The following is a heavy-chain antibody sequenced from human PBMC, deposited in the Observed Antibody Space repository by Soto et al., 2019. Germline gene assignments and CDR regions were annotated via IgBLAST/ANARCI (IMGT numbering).Heavy chain of an antibody. CDR3: VRDSDWNLDY. CDR1: GFTFSSYS. J-gene: IGHJ4*02. V-gene: IGHV3-48*02. D-gene: IGHD1-1*01. Sequence: GGSLRLSCAASGFTFSSYSMNWVRRAPGMRVEWLSYISSSSGSIHYADSVKGRFTVSRDNAKNSLYLQMNSLRDDDTVVYYCVRDSDWNLDYWGQGTLVTVSS. CDR2: ISSSSGSI.